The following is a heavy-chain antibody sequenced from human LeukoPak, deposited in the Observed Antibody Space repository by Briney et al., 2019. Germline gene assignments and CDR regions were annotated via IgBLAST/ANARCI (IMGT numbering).Heavy chain of an antibody. CDR2: IYSGGST. Sequence: GASLRLSCAASGFTFSSYAMSWVRQAPGEGLGWVSVIYSGGSTYYADSVKGRFTISRDNSKNTLYLQMNSLRAEDTAVYYCARVKRAYYDSSGFYDYWGQGTLVTVSS. CDR1: GFTFSSYA. V-gene: IGHV3-66*01. D-gene: IGHD3-22*01. J-gene: IGHJ4*02. CDR3: ARVKRAYYDSSGFYDY.